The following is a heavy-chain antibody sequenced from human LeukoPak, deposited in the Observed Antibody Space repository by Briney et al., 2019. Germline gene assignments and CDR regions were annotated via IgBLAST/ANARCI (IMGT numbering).Heavy chain of an antibody. Sequence: GESLKISCKGSGYSFTSYWIGGVRQVPGKGLEWMGIIYPGDSDTRYSPSFQGQVTISADKSISTAYLQWSSLKASDTAMYYCARLGYYYDSSWDYWGQGTLVTVSS. CDR3: ARLGYYYDSSWDY. D-gene: IGHD3-22*01. J-gene: IGHJ4*02. CDR2: IYPGDSDT. V-gene: IGHV5-51*01. CDR1: GYSFTSYW.